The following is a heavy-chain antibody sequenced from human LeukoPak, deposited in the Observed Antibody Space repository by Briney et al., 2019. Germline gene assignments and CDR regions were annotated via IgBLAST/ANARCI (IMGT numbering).Heavy chain of an antibody. CDR1: GFTFSDYY. CDR2: ISSSGNII. CDR3: ARRRYNWNAIDY. D-gene: IGHD1-20*01. J-gene: IGHJ4*02. V-gene: IGHV3-11*01. Sequence: GGSLRPSCAASGFTFSDYYMSWIRQAPGKGLEWVSYISSSGNIIYYADSVKGRFTISRDNAKNSLYLQMNSLRAEDTAVYYCARRRYNWNAIDYWGQGTLVTVSS.